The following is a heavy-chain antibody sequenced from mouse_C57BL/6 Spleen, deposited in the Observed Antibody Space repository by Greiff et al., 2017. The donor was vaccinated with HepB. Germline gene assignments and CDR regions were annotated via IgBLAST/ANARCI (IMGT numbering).Heavy chain of an antibody. CDR1: GYSFTGYF. CDR3: ARSPIYGYDAGGYAMDY. D-gene: IGHD2-2*01. CDR2: INPYNGDT. J-gene: IGHJ4*01. V-gene: IGHV1-20*01. Sequence: VQLQQSGPELVKPGDSVKISCKASGYSFTGYFMNWVMQSHGKSLEWIGRINPYNGDTFYNQKFKGKATLTVDKSSSTAHMELRSLTSEDSAVYYCARSPIYGYDAGGYAMDYWGQGTSVTVSS.